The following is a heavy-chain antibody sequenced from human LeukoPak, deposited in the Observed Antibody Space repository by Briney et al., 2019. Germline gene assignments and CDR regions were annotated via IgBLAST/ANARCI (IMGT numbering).Heavy chain of an antibody. V-gene: IGHV1-8*03. D-gene: IGHD3-10*01. CDR1: GYTFTSYD. Sequence: ASVKVSCKASGYTFTSYDINWVRQATGQGLEWMGWMNPNSGNTGYAQKFQGRVTITRNTSISTAYMELSSLRSEDTAVCYCARDTPISRVREGFDPWGQGTLVTVSS. CDR3: ARDTPISRVREGFDP. J-gene: IGHJ5*02. CDR2: MNPNSGNT.